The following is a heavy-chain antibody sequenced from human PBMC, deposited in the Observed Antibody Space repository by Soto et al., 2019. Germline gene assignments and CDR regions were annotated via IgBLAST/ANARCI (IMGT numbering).Heavy chain of an antibody. Sequence: QVQLQESGPGLVKPSETLSLTCTVSGGSVSSGNYYWSWIRQPPGKGLEWIGYIYYSGSTNYNPSPKSRVTISVDTSKNQFSLKLSSVTAADTAVFYCARYTNSWYPRWFDPWGQGTLVTVSS. CDR1: GGSVSSGNYY. V-gene: IGHV4-61*01. D-gene: IGHD6-13*01. CDR3: ARYTNSWYPRWFDP. J-gene: IGHJ5*02. CDR2: IYYSGST.